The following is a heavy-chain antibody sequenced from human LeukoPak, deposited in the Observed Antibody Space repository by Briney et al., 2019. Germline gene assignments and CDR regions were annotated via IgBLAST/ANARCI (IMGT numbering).Heavy chain of an antibody. D-gene: IGHD4-11*01. J-gene: IGHJ4*02. V-gene: IGHV3-33*01. CDR2: IWYDGSNK. CDR1: GFTFSSYG. CDR3: ARWHSNYRLDY. Sequence: GGSLRLSCAASGFTFSSYGMHWVRQAPGKGLEWVAVIWYDGSNKYYADSVKGRFTISRDNSKNTLYLQMNSLRAEDTAVYCCARWHSNYRLDYWGQGTLVTVSS.